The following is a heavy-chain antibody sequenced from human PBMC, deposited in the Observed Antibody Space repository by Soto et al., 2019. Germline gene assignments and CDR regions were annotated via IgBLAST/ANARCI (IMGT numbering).Heavy chain of an antibody. J-gene: IGHJ4*02. CDR1: GGSISGGSYY. CDR2: IHYSGST. D-gene: IGHD2-2*01. CDR3: ARALVPVARVCYFDY. Sequence: SETLSLTCTVSGGSISGGSYYRSWIRQHPGKGLEWIGYIHYSGSTYYNPSLKSRLIISIDTSKNQFSLKLSSATAADTAVYYCARALVPVARVCYFDYSGQGTLVTVSS. V-gene: IGHV4-31*03.